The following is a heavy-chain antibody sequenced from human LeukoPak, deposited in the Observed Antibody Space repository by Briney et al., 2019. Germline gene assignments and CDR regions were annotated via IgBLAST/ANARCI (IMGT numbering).Heavy chain of an antibody. Sequence: GGSLRLSCVASGFTVSNSYMSWVRQAPGKGLEWVSILYSGGSIYYADSVKGRFTISRDNAKKSLYLQMNSLRAEDTAVYYCARRYFDYWGQGTLVTVSS. CDR1: GFTVSNSY. V-gene: IGHV3-66*01. CDR3: ARRYFDY. J-gene: IGHJ4*02. CDR2: LYSGGSI.